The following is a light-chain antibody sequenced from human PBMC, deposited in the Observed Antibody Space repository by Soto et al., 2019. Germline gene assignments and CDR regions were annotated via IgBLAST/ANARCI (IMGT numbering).Light chain of an antibody. Sequence: ILLTQSPSSLSASVGDRVTITCRASQGIDTSLAWYQKKPGKDPKLLIYAPSNFQSGVPSRFSGSGSGTDFNLTISRLQTEDFATYYCQQLESYTSTFGGGTKVDI. CDR1: QGIDTS. J-gene: IGKJ4*01. CDR2: APS. V-gene: IGKV1-9*01. CDR3: QQLESYTST.